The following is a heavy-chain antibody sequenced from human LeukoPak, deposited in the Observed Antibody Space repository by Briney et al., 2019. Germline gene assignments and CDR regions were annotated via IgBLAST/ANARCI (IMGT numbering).Heavy chain of an antibody. CDR3: AKESHIAWDYGDPDY. J-gene: IGHJ4*02. Sequence: PGGSLRLSCAASGFIFSNYAMHWVRQAPGKGLEWVACISYDGSNKYYVDSVKGRFTISRDNSKNTLYLQMNSLRAEDTAVYYCAKESHIAWDYGDPDYWGQGTLVTVSS. CDR2: ISYDGSNK. D-gene: IGHD4-17*01. V-gene: IGHV3-30*18. CDR1: GFIFSNYA.